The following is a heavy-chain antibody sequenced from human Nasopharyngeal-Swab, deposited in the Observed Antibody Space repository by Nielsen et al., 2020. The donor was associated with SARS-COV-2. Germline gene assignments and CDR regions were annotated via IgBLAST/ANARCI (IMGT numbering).Heavy chain of an antibody. J-gene: IGHJ5*02. V-gene: IGHV4-39*07. CDR1: GGSISSSSYY. CDR2: IYYSGST. D-gene: IGHD2-15*01. Sequence: SETLSLTCTVSGGSISSSSYYWGWIRQPPGKGLEWIGRIYYSGSTYYNPSLKSRVTISVDTSKIQFSLKLSSVTAADTAVYYFAGDWAGGSRNWFDPWGQGTLVTVSS. CDR3: AGDWAGGSRNWFDP.